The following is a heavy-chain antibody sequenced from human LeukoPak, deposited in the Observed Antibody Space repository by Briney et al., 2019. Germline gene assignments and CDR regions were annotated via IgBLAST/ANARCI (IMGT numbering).Heavy chain of an antibody. V-gene: IGHV3-7*01. D-gene: IGHD6-13*01. CDR1: GFTFSSYW. CDR2: MKEDGSEK. Sequence: PGESLRPSCAASGFTFSSYWMTWVRQAPGKGLEWVACMKEDGSEKYYVDSVKGRFTISRDNAKNSLYLQMNSLRAEDTAMYYCARGRHSSSWSPIDYWGQGTLVTVSS. J-gene: IGHJ4*02. CDR3: ARGRHSSSWSPIDY.